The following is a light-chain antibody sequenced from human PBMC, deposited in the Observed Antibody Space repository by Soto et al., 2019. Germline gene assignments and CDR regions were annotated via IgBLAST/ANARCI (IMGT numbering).Light chain of an antibody. Sequence: QSALTQPASVSGSPGQSITISCTGTSSDVGGYNYVSWYQQHLGKAPKLMIYDDSNRPSGVSNRFSGSKSGNTASLTISGLQAEDEADYYCSSYTSSSTVVFGGGTKLTVL. J-gene: IGLJ2*01. CDR1: SSDVGGYNY. V-gene: IGLV2-14*01. CDR2: DDS. CDR3: SSYTSSSTVV.